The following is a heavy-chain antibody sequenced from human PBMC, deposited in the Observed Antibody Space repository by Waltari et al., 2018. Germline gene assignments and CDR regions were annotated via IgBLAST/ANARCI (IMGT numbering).Heavy chain of an antibody. Sequence: QLVESRVGSVRPGASLLLSCASPESIFIIYERHWVSQSTGKGLEWVSSISSSGETIYNTASVKGRFTITRDNAQSTLYLQMSSMRAEDTAVYFCARSGNSSGYYYMPDAFHLWGQGTMVTVSS. CDR3: ARSGNSSGYYYMPDAFHL. D-gene: IGHD3-22*01. CDR2: ISSSGETI. CDR1: ESIFIIYE. V-gene: IGHV3-48*03. J-gene: IGHJ3*01.